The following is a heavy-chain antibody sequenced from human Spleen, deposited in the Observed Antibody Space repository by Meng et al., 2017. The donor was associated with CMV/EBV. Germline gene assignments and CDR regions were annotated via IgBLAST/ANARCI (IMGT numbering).Heavy chain of an antibody. D-gene: IGHD3-22*01. Sequence: GESLKISCAASGFIVSAKYVSWIRQAPGKGLEWVSVLYSGGNTYYGDSVRGRFTISIDKSENTLYLQMNSLRREDTAVYYCARVPKYDYDSSDAFDIWGQGSMVT. CDR1: GFIVSAKY. CDR2: LYSGGNT. CDR3: ARVPKYDYDSSDAFDI. J-gene: IGHJ3*02. V-gene: IGHV3-66*02.